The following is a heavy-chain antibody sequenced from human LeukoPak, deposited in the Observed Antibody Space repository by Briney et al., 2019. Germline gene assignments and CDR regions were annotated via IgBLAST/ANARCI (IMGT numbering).Heavy chain of an antibody. CDR3: ASSPRGYCSGGSCYHTPFDY. CDR2: IYHSGST. V-gene: IGHV4-4*02. CDR1: GGSISSSNW. Sequence: SGTLSLTCAVSGGSISSSNWWSWVRQPPGKGLEWIGEIYHSGSTNYNPSLKSRVTISVDTSKNQFSLKLSSVTAADTAVYYCASSPRGYCSGGSCYHTPFDYWGQGTLVTVSS. D-gene: IGHD2-15*01. J-gene: IGHJ4*02.